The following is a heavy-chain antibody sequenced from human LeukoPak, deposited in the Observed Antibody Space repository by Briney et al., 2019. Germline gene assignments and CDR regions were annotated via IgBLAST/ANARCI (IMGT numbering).Heavy chain of an antibody. CDR2: IKSNGST. V-gene: IGHV3-74*01. J-gene: IGHJ1*01. D-gene: IGHD3-22*01. CDR1: GFTFSSYW. Sequence: GGSLRLSCAASGFTFSSYWMHWVRQAPGKGLVWVSRIKSNGSTNYADSVKSRLTISRDNAKTTVSLQMNSLRAEDTGVYYCARAPSEIGGYYPEYFRHWGQGTLVTVSS. CDR3: ARAPSEIGGYYPEYFRH.